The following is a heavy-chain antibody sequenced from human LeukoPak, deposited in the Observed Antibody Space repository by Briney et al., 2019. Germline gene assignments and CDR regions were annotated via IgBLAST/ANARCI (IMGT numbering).Heavy chain of an antibody. D-gene: IGHD2-2*02. J-gene: IGHJ4*02. CDR3: ARNPPYCTSTRCYNDY. CDR2: INPNSGAT. V-gene: IGHV1-2*02. Sequence: ASVKVSCKASGYTFTIYYMHWVRQPAGQGLEWTGWINPNSGATSYAQRFQGRVTMTRDTSISTAYMELSGLTSDDTAVYYCARNPPYCTSTRCYNDYWGQGTLVTVSS. CDR1: GYTFTIYY.